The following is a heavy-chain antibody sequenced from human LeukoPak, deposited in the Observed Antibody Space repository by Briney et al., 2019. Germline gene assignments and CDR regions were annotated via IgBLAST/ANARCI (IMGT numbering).Heavy chain of an antibody. D-gene: IGHD2-15*01. CDR3: ATHVLLFGHFDY. Sequence: GASVKVSCKASGYTFTGYYMHWVRQAPGQGLEWMGRINPNSGGTNYAQKFQGRVTMTRDTSISTAYMELSRLRSDDTAVYYCATHVLLFGHFDYWGQGTLVTVSS. V-gene: IGHV1-2*06. CDR2: INPNSGGT. J-gene: IGHJ4*02. CDR1: GYTFTGYY.